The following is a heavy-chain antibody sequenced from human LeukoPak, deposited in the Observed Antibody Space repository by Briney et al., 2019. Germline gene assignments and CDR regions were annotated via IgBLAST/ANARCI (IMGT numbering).Heavy chain of an antibody. Sequence: RGSLRLSCAASGFTFSSHWMTWVRQAPGKGLEWVANIKQDGSAKYSVDSLKGRFTISRDNAKKLLYLQMNSLRVEDTAVYYCARVGPPYYYYYMDVWGKGTTVTVSS. CDR2: IKQDGSAK. J-gene: IGHJ6*03. V-gene: IGHV3-7*01. CDR1: GFTFSSHW. CDR3: ARVGPPYYYYYMDV.